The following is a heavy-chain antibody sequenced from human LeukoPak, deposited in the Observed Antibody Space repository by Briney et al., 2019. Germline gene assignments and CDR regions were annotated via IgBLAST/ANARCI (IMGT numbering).Heavy chain of an antibody. Sequence: GGSLRLSCAASGFTFSSYGMHWVRQAPGKGLEWVAFIRYDGSNKYYADSVKGRFTISRDNAKNSLYLQMNSLRAEDTALYYCAKVPGTKRWLQMGYWYFDLWGRGTLVTVSS. V-gene: IGHV3-30*02. J-gene: IGHJ2*01. CDR1: GFTFSSYG. CDR2: IRYDGSNK. D-gene: IGHD5-24*01. CDR3: AKVPGTKRWLQMGYWYFDL.